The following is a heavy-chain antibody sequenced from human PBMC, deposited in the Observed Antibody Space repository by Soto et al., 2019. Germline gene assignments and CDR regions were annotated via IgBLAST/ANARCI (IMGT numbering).Heavy chain of an antibody. J-gene: IGHJ4*02. CDR1: GGSISSGGYY. V-gene: IGHV4-31*03. Sequence: SETLSLTCTVSGGSISSGGYYWSWIRQHPGKGLEWIGYIYYSGSTYYNPSLKSRVTISVDTSKNQFSLKLSSVTAADTAVYYCARSEIEWSGYFLAYWGQGTLVPVSS. D-gene: IGHD3-3*01. CDR2: IYYSGST. CDR3: ARSEIEWSGYFLAY.